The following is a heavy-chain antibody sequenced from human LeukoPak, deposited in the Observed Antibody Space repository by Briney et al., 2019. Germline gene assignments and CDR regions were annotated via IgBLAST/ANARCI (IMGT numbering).Heavy chain of an antibody. CDR2: ISYDGSNK. V-gene: IGHV3-30*14. CDR3: ATGAYYGSGSYDDY. Sequence: GGSLRLSCAASGFTFSSYAMHWVRQAPGKGLEWVAVISYDGSNKYYADSVKGRFTISRDNSKNTLYLQMNSLRAEDTAVYYCATGAYYGSGSYDDYWGQGTLVTVSS. CDR1: GFTFSSYA. J-gene: IGHJ4*02. D-gene: IGHD3-10*01.